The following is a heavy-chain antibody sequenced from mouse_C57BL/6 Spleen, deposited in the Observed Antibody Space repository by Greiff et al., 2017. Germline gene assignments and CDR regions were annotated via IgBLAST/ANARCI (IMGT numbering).Heavy chain of an antibody. CDR1: GYTFTDYY. J-gene: IGHJ3*01. V-gene: IGHV1-26*01. CDR3: ARRHGRGFAY. D-gene: IGHD3-1*01. Sequence: VQLQQSGPELVKPGASVKISCKASGYTFTDYYMNWVKQSHGKSLEWIGDINPNNGGTSYNQKFKGKATLTVDKSSSTAYMELRSLTSEDSAVXYCARRHGRGFAYWGQGTLVTVSA. CDR2: INPNNGGT.